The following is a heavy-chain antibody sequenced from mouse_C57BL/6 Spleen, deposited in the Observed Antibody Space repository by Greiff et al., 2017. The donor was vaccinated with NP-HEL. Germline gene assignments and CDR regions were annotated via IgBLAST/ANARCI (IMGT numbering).Heavy chain of an antibody. Sequence: QVQLQQPGAELVKPGASVKVSCKASGYTFTSYWMHWVKQRPGQGLEWIGRIHPSDSDTNYNQKFKGKATLTVDKSSSTAYRKLSRLTSEDSAVYYCAMELDSSGYGFAYWGQGTLVTVSA. CDR2: IHPSDSDT. D-gene: IGHD3-2*02. CDR1: GYTFTSYW. V-gene: IGHV1-74*01. J-gene: IGHJ3*01. CDR3: AMELDSSGYGFAY.